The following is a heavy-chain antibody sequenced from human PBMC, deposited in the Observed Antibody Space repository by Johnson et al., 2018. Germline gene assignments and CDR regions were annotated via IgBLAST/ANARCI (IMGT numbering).Heavy chain of an antibody. J-gene: IGHJ6*03. CDR1: GFTFDDYA. CDR2: ISWNSGSI. CDR3: AKDKEYSSSSWDYYYMDV. D-gene: IGHD6-6*01. Sequence: VQLVESGGGLVQPGRSLRLSCAASGFTFDDYAMHWVRQAPGKGLEWVSGISWNSGSIGYADSVKGRFTISRDNAKNSLYLQMNSLRAEDTALYYCAKDKEYSSSSWDYYYMDVWGKGTTVTVSS. V-gene: IGHV3-9*01.